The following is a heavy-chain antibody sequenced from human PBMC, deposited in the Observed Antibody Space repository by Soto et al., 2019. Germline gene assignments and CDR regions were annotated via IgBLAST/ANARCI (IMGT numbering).Heavy chain of an antibody. J-gene: IGHJ5*02. CDR2: IKSKTDGETT. D-gene: IGHD3-16*01. CDR1: GRSFSIAW. Sequence: EVQLVESGGGLVKPGGSLRLSCAASGRSFSIAWMNWVRQAPGKGLEWVGRIKSKTDGETTEYAAPVKGRFTISRDDSSNSLFLQMNSLKTEDTGVYYGSTGADYGNNGWDGSWGQGTLVTVSS. V-gene: IGHV3-15*07. CDR3: STGADYGNNGWDGS.